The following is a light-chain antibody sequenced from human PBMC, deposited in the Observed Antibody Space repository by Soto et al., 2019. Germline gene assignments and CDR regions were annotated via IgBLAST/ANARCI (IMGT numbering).Light chain of an antibody. CDR1: SSDVGGYNY. J-gene: IGLJ1*01. V-gene: IGLV2-8*01. CDR2: EVS. Sequence: QSALTQPPSASGSPGQSVTISCTGTSSDVGGYNYVSWYQQHPGKAPKLMIYEVSKRPSGVPDRFSGSKSGNTASLTVPGLQAEDEADYYCSSHAGSKRVFGTGTKVTVL. CDR3: SSHAGSKRV.